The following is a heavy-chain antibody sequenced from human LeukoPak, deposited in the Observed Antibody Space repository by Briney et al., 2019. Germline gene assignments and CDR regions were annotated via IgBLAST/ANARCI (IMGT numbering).Heavy chain of an antibody. D-gene: IGHD2-21*01. CDR1: GGSITIYY. CDR3: ARGPVAIPFFDY. J-gene: IGHJ4*02. Sequence: SETLSLTCTVSGGSITIYYWSWIRQPPGKGLEWIGYIYYSGSTNYNPSLKSRVTISVDTSKNQFSLKLSSVTAADTAVYYCARGPVAIPFFDYWGQGTLVTVSS. CDR2: IYYSGST. V-gene: IGHV4-59*01.